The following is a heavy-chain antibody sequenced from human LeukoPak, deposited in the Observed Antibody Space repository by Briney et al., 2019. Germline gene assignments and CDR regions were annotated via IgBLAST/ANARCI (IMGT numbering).Heavy chain of an antibody. CDR3: ARAGGYYSYYYGMDV. CDR1: GVSISSYD. V-gene: IGHV4-59*01. CDR2: IYYSGST. Sequence: SETLSLTCAASGVSISSYDRSWIRQPPGKGLEWIGYIYYSGSTNYNPSLKSRVTISVDTSKNQFSLKLSSVTAADTAVYYCARAGGYYSYYYGMDVWGQGTTVTVSS. D-gene: IGHD3-10*01. J-gene: IGHJ6*02.